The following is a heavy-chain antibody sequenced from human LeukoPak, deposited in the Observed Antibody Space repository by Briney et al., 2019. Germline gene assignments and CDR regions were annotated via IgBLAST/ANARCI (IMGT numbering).Heavy chain of an antibody. D-gene: IGHD1/OR15-1a*01. CDR3: AREGTGSYMDV. CDR2: IRTDGTIT. CDR1: GFTFSSYW. Sequence: GGSLRLSCAASGFTFSSYWMHWVRQAPGKGLVWVSRIRTDGTITTYADSVKGRFSISRDNAKNTLYLQVNSLRVEGTAVYYCAREGTGSYMDVWGKGTTVTVSS. J-gene: IGHJ6*03. V-gene: IGHV3-74*03.